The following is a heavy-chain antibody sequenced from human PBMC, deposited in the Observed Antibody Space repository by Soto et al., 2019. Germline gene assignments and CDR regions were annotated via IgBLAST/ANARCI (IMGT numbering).Heavy chain of an antibody. V-gene: IGHV1-18*01. CDR1: GYTFTGYG. J-gene: IGHJ5*02. Sequence: QVQLVQSGAEVKKPGASVKVSCKASGYTFTGYGISWVRQAPGQGLEWMGWISAYNGNTNYAQKLQGRVTMTTDTSTSTAYVELRSLRSDDTAVYYCARRSYYYGSGSPSDPWGQGTLVTVSS. CDR3: ARRSYYYGSGSPSDP. CDR2: ISAYNGNT. D-gene: IGHD3-10*01.